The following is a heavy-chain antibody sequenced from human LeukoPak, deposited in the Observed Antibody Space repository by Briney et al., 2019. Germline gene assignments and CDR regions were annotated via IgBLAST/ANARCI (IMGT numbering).Heavy chain of an antibody. CDR1: GYTFTSYW. Sequence: GESPKISCKGSGYTFTSYWIGWVRQMPGRGLEWMGIIYPGDSDTRYSPSFQGQVTISADKSISTAYRQWSSLKASDTAMYYCARRGSLGNDAFDIWGQGTMVSVSA. D-gene: IGHD1-26*01. J-gene: IGHJ3*02. CDR2: IYPGDSDT. V-gene: IGHV5-51*01. CDR3: ARRGSLGNDAFDI.